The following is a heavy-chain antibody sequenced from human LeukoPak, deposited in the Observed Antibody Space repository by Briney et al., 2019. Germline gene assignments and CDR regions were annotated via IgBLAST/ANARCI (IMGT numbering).Heavy chain of an antibody. V-gene: IGHV1-46*01. J-gene: IGHJ4*02. CDR2: INLSGGST. D-gene: IGHD1-26*01. Sequence: ASVKVSCKASGYTFTSYHMHWVRQAPGQGLEWMGKINLSGGSTTYAQKFQGRVTMTRDTSTSTVYMELSSLRSEDTAVYYCARDSSIVGATTVFGYWGQGTLVTVSS. CDR3: ARDSSIVGATTVFGY. CDR1: GYTFTSYH.